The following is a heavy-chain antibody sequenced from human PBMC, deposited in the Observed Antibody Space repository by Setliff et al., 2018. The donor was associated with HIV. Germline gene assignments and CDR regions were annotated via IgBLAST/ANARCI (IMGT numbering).Heavy chain of an antibody. Sequence: GGSLRLSCAASGFTFISYGMSWVRQAPGKGLEWVSAISGSGGSTYYADSVKGRFTISRDNSKNTLYLQMNSLRAEDTAVYYCAKKTRGIAVAGTGDYYYYYMDVWGKGTTVTVSS. V-gene: IGHV3-23*01. J-gene: IGHJ6*03. CDR3: AKKTRGIAVAGTGDYYYYYMDV. D-gene: IGHD6-19*01. CDR1: GFTFISYG. CDR2: ISGSGGST.